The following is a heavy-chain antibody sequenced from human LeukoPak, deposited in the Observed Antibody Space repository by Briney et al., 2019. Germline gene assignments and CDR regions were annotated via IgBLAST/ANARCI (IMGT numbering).Heavy chain of an antibody. V-gene: IGHV3-21*01. CDR2: ISSSSSYI. CDR3: ARDLSPGIVATTRELVDY. CDR1: GFTFSSYS. D-gene: IGHD5-12*01. Sequence: PGGSLRLSCAASGFTFSSYSMNWVRQAPGKGLEWVSSISSSSSYIYYADSVKGRFTISRDNAKNSLYLQMNSLRAEDTAVYYCARDLSPGIVATTRELVDYWGQGTLVTVSS. J-gene: IGHJ4*02.